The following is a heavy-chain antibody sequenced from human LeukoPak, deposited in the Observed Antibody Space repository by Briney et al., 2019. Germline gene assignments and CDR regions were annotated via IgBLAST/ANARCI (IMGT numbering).Heavy chain of an antibody. J-gene: IGHJ4*02. Sequence: EESLKISCKGSGYSFTSYWIGWVRQMPGKGLEWMGIIYPGDSDTRYSPSFQGQVTISADKSISTAYLQWSSLKASDTAMYYCARRVSLRFGELLSHYFDYWGQGTLVTVSS. CDR1: GYSFTSYW. V-gene: IGHV5-51*01. CDR2: IYPGDSDT. CDR3: ARRVSLRFGELLSHYFDY. D-gene: IGHD3-10*01.